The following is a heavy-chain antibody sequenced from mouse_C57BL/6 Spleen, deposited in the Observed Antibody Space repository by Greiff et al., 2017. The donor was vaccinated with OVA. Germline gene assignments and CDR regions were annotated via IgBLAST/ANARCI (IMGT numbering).Heavy chain of an antibody. CDR1: GYTFTDYE. J-gene: IGHJ4*01. CDR2: IDPETGGT. CDR3: TRIRGYYAMDY. Sequence: QVQLQQSGAELVRPGASVTLSCKASGYTFTDYEMHWVKQTPVHGLEWIGAIDPETGGTAYNQKFKGKAILTADKSSSTAYMELRSLTSEDSAVYYCTRIRGYYAMDYWGQGTSVTVSS. V-gene: IGHV1-15*01.